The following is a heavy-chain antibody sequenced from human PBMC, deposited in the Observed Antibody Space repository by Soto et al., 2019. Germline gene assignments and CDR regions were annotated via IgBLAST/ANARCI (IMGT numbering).Heavy chain of an antibody. CDR1: GYTFTGYY. V-gene: IGHV1-2*02. CDR2: INPNRGGT. Sequence: QVQLVQSGAEVKKPGASVKVSCKASGYTFTGYYMHWVRQAPGQGLAWMGWINPNRGGTNYAQKFQGRVTMTRDTTISTAYMELSRLRSDDTAVYYCARDWFVGANSGDYWGQGTLVTVSS. D-gene: IGHD3-16*01. CDR3: ARDWFVGANSGDY. J-gene: IGHJ4*02.